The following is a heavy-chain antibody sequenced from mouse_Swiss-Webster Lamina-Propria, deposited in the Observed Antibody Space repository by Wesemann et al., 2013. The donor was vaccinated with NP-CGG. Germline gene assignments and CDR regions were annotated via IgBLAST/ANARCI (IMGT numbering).Heavy chain of an antibody. V-gene: IGHV1-22*01. D-gene: IGHD2-1*01. CDR2: INPNNGGT. CDR3: ARGHGNYAMDY. Sequence: VKQSHGKSLEWIGYINPNNGGTSYNQKFKGKATLTVNKSSSTAYMELRSLTSEDSAVYYCARGHGNYAMDYWGQGTSVTVSS. J-gene: IGHJ4*01.